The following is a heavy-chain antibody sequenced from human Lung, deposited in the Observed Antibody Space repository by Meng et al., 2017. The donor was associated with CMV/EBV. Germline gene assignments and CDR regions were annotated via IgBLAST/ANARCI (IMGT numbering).Heavy chain of an antibody. D-gene: IGHD7-27*01. CDR1: GYTFTAHY. CDR3: ARDNNWGPDY. J-gene: IGHJ4*02. CDR2: IHPHRGDT. Sequence: ASVXVSCKASGYTFTAHYFHWVRQAPGQGLEWMGWIHPHRGDTNYAQQFQGRVTLTRDTSINTGYMELTRLTSDDTAVYYCARDNNWGPDYWGQGTRVTVYS. V-gene: IGHV1-2*02.